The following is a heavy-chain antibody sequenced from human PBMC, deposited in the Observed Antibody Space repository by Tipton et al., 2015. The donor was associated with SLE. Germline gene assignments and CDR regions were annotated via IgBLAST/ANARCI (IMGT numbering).Heavy chain of an antibody. CDR1: GGSISSHY. V-gene: IGHV4-59*08. CDR3: VRHDRWGPFDY. J-gene: IGHJ4*02. CDR2: ISYSETT. D-gene: IGHD4-23*01. Sequence: TLSLTCTVSGGSISSHYWSWLRQPPGKGLEWIGYISYSETTNYNPSLQSRVTISVDTSKNQFSLTLSSVTAADTAVYFCVRHDRWGPFDYWGQGTLVTVSS.